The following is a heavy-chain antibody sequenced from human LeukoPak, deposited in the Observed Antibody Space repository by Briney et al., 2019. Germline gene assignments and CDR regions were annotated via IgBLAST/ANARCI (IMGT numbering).Heavy chain of an antibody. CDR2: INPSGGST. V-gene: IGHV1-46*01. J-gene: IGHJ5*02. CDR1: GYTFTSYY. CDR3: ARRIAVAGLENWFDP. D-gene: IGHD6-19*01. Sequence: GASVKVSCKASGYTFTSYYMHWVRQAPGQGLERMGIINPSGGSTSYAQKFQGRVTMTRDMSTSTVYMELSSLRSEDTAVYYCARRIAVAGLENWFDPWGQGTLVTVSS.